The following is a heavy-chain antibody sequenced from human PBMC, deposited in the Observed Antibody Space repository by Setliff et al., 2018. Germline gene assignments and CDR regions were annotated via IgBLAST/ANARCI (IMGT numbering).Heavy chain of an antibody. CDR3: ARTCSGSGCYAGLES. Sequence: GGSLRLSCAASGFTFSTYRMHWVRQAPGKGLEWVAVIWDDGVKKYHADSVKGRFTISRDNSKNTLYLQMNSLRPEDAAVYYCARTCSGSGCYAGLESWGQGTPVTSPQ. D-gene: IGHD2-15*01. CDR2: IWDDGVKK. V-gene: IGHV3-33*08. CDR1: GFTFSTYR. J-gene: IGHJ4*02.